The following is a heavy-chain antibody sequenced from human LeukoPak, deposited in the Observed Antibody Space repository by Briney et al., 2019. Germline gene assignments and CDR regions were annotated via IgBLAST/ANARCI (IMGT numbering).Heavy chain of an antibody. V-gene: IGHV1-46*01. CDR3: ARGLGMTPYYCYGMDV. CDR2: INPSGGST. J-gene: IGHJ6*02. CDR1: GYTFTSYY. D-gene: IGHD1-1*01. Sequence: ASVKVSCKASGYTFTSYYMHWVRHAPGQGLEWMGIINPSGGSTSYVQKFQGRVTMTRDTSTSTVYMELSSLRSEDTAVYYCARGLGMTPYYCYGMDVWGQGTTVTVSS.